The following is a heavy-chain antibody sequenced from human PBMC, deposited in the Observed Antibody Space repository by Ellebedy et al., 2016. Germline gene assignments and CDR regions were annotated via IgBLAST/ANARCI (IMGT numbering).Heavy chain of an antibody. CDR2: IWYDGSNK. Sequence: GESLKISCAASGFTFSSYGMHWVRQAPGKGPEWVAVIWYDGSNKYYADSVKGRFTISRDNSKNTLYLQMNSLRAEDTAVYYCANGILYYQLGFDPWGQGTLVTVSS. CDR3: ANGILYYQLGFDP. D-gene: IGHD1-26*01. CDR1: GFTFSSYG. V-gene: IGHV3-33*06. J-gene: IGHJ5*02.